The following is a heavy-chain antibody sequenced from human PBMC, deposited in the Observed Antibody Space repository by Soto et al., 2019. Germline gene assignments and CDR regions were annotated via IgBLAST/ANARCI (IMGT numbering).Heavy chain of an antibody. Sequence: PSETLSLTCSVSGGSINSYWWSWIRQPAGKGLEWIGRVYSSGTTDYNPSLNSRATLSVETSKNQFSLKLSSVTAADRAVYYCARDIGSYAYGVGYWGQGIQVTVSS. CDR2: VYSSGTT. J-gene: IGHJ4*02. V-gene: IGHV4-4*07. D-gene: IGHD3-10*01. CDR1: GGSINSYW. CDR3: ARDIGSYAYGVGY.